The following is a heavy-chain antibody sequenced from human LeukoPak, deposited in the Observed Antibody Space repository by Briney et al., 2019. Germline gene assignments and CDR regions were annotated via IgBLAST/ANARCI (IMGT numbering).Heavy chain of an antibody. CDR1: GGSISGTSYR. D-gene: IGHD1-1*01. J-gene: IGHJ4*02. CDR3: ARDGSDNWGLFDN. CDR2: HYHTGRI. V-gene: IGHV4-39*07. Sequence: SETLSLTCSVSGGSISGTSYRWGWIRQPPGKGPEWIGSHYHTGRIYHNPSLNSRVTISVDTSKNQFSLKLSSVTDADTAVYYCARDGSDNWGLFDNWGRGTLVTVSS.